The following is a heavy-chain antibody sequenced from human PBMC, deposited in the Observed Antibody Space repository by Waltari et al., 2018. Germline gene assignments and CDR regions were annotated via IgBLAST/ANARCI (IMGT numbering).Heavy chain of an antibody. Sequence: QVQLQESGPGLVKPSETLSLTCTVSGGSISSYYWSWIRQPAGKGLEWIGRIYTSGSTNYSPSLKSRVTISVDTAKNHCSLKLSSVTATDTAVYYCAKSGIAVAGTSFDYWGQGTLVTVSS. D-gene: IGHD6-19*01. CDR1: GGSISSYY. V-gene: IGHV4-4*07. CDR2: IYTSGST. CDR3: AKSGIAVAGTSFDY. J-gene: IGHJ4*02.